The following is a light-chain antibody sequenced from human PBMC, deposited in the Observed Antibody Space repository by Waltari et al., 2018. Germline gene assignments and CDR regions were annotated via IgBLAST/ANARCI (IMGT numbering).Light chain of an antibody. CDR2: AAS. J-gene: IGKJ1*01. Sequence: DFQMTQSPSSLSASFGARVPTTCRASQYTSTYLNWYQQKPGNGPQLLIYAASTLQSGVPSRFSGSGSGTEFTFTISSLQLEDFATYYCQQRYDTLRTFGQGTKVAVK. V-gene: IGKV1-39*01. CDR3: QQRYDTLRT. CDR1: QYTSTY.